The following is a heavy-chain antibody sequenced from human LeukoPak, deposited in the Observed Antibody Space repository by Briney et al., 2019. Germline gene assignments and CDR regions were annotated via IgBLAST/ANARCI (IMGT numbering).Heavy chain of an antibody. J-gene: IGHJ4*02. CDR3: ARNKGQFYEYFDY. CDR2: IYYSGST. V-gene: IGHV4-39*01. CDR1: GGSISSSSYY. Sequence: SETLSLTCTVSGGSISSSSYYWGWIRQPPGKGLEWIGSIYYSGSTYYNPSLKSRVTISVDTSKNQFSLKLSSVTAADTAVYYCARNKGQFYEYFDYRGQGTLVTVSS. D-gene: IGHD5/OR15-5a*01.